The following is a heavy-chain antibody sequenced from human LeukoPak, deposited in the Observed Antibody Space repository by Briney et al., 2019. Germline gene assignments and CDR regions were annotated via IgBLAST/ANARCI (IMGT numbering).Heavy chain of an antibody. J-gene: IGHJ5*02. CDR3: ARGRVLLWFGEFTGWFDP. D-gene: IGHD3-10*01. CDR2: IYYSGST. CDR1: GGSISSYY. Sequence: PSETLSLTCTVSGGSISSYYWSWIRQPPGKGLEWIGSIYYSGSTNYNPSLKSRVTISVDTSKNQFSLKLSSVTAADTAVYYCARGRVLLWFGEFTGWFDPWGQGTLVTVSS. V-gene: IGHV4-59*01.